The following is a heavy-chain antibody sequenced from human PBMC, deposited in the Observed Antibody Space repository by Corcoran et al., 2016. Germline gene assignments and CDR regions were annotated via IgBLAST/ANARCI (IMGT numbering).Heavy chain of an antibody. CDR1: GFTFSSYW. CDR3: ARDGAGYYDSSGPYGSDY. J-gene: IGHJ4*02. CDR2: INSDGSST. D-gene: IGHD3-22*01. Sequence: EVQLVESGGGLVQPGGSLRLSCAASGFTFSSYWMHWVRQAPGKGLVLVSRINSDGSSTSYADSVKGRVTISRDNAKNTLYLQMNSLRAEDTAVYYCARDGAGYYDSSGPYGSDYWGQGTLVTVSS. V-gene: IGHV3-74*01.